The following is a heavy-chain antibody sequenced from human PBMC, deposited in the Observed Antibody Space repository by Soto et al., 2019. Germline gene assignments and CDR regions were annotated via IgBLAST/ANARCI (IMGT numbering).Heavy chain of an antibody. CDR3: ARELGGSYYFPVDY. Sequence: QVQLVESGGGVVQPGRSLRLSCAASGFTFSSYAMHWVRQAPGKGLEWVAVISYDGSNKYYADSVKGRFTISRDNSKNTLYLQMNSLRAEDTAVYYCARELGGSYYFPVDYWGQGTLVTVSS. V-gene: IGHV3-30-3*01. CDR2: ISYDGSNK. J-gene: IGHJ4*02. CDR1: GFTFSSYA. D-gene: IGHD1-26*01.